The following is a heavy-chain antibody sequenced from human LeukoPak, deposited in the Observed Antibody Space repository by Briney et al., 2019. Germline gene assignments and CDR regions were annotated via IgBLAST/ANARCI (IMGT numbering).Heavy chain of an antibody. Sequence: ASVKVSCKASGGTFSSYAISWVRQAPGQGLEWMGGIIPIFGTANYAQKFQGRVTITADESTSTAYMELSSLRSEDTAVYYCARDVVVPAAMRDRNYYYYGMDVWGQGTTVTVSS. CDR3: ARDVVVPAAMRDRNYYYYGMDV. CDR1: GGTFSSYA. D-gene: IGHD2-2*01. V-gene: IGHV1-69*01. J-gene: IGHJ6*02. CDR2: IIPIFGTA.